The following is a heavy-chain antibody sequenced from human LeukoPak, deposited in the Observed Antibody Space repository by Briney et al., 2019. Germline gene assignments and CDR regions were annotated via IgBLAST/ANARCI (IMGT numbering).Heavy chain of an antibody. J-gene: IGHJ4*02. CDR1: GFTFDDYG. D-gene: IGHD3-22*01. CDR3: ARAPHYYDSSGYYLD. Sequence: PGGSPRLSCAASGFTFDDYGMSWVRQAPGKGLEWVSGINWNGGSTGYADSVKGRFTISRDNAKNSLYLQMNSLRAEDTALYYCARAPHYYDSSGYYLDWGQGTLVTVSS. CDR2: INWNGGST. V-gene: IGHV3-20*04.